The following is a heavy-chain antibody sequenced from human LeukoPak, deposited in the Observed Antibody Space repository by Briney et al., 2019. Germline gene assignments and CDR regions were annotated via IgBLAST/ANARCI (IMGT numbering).Heavy chain of an antibody. J-gene: IGHJ4*02. D-gene: IGHD3-16*01. Sequence: GGSLRLSCAASGFTFSSYAMSWVRQAPGKGLEWVSDMSNIGGSTYYADPVKGRFTISRDNSKNTLYLQMNSLRAEFTAVYYCAKAGGASPIDYWGQGTLVPVSS. V-gene: IGHV3-23*01. CDR2: MSNIGGST. CDR3: AKAGGASPIDY. CDR1: GFTFSSYA.